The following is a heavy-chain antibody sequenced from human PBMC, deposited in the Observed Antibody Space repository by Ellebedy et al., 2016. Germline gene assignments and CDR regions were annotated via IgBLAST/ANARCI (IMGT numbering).Heavy chain of an antibody. V-gene: IGHV1-69*13. CDR3: ARDAGRRSHFRTSGDY. Sequence: ASVKVSCKASGGTFSSYAISWVRQAPGQGLEWMGGIIPIFGTANYAQKFQGRVTITADESTSTAYMELRSLRSDDTAVYYCARDAGRRSHFRTSGDYWGQGTLVTVSS. J-gene: IGHJ4*02. CDR1: GGTFSSYA. D-gene: IGHD1-26*01. CDR2: IIPIFGTA.